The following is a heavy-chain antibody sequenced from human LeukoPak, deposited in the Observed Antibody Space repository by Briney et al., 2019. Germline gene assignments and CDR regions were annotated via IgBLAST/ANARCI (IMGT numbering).Heavy chain of an antibody. CDR3: ARNNGSYVWYAFDI. J-gene: IGHJ3*02. CDR1: GFTFSSYA. D-gene: IGHD1-26*01. V-gene: IGHV3-30-3*01. CDR2: ISYDGSNK. Sequence: GGSLRLSCAASGFTFSSYAMHWVRQAPGKGLEWVAVISYDGSNKYYADSVKGRFTISRDNAKNSLYLQMNSLRVEDTAMYYCARNNGSYVWYAFDIWGQGTMVTVSS.